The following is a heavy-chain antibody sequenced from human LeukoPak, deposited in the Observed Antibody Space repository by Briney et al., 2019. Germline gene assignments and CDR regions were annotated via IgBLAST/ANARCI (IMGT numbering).Heavy chain of an antibody. V-gene: IGHV1-69*04. D-gene: IGHD6-19*01. CDR1: GGTFTIYA. CDR3: AGITNNLAVAGLYYYYGMDV. Sequence: SVSVSSTASGGTFTIYAISCVRQAPGQGLEWMGRIIPILGIANYAQKIQSRVTITADKSTITAYMEPSTLRSDDTAVYYCAGITNNLAVAGLYYYYGMDVWGQGTTVTVSS. CDR2: IIPILGIA. J-gene: IGHJ6*02.